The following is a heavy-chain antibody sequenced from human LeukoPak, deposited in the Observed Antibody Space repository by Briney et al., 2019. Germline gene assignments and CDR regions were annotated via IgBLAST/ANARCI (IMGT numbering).Heavy chain of an antibody. V-gene: IGHV1-46*01. CDR1: GYTFTSYY. D-gene: IGHD4-11*01. Sequence: ASVKVSCKASGYTFTSYYMHWVRQAPGQGLEWMGIINPSGGSTSYAQKCQGRVTMTRDTSTSTVYMELSSLRSEDTAVYYCARDGAVTTIYYYYMDVWGKGTTVTVSS. CDR2: INPSGGST. CDR3: ARDGAVTTIYYYYMDV. J-gene: IGHJ6*03.